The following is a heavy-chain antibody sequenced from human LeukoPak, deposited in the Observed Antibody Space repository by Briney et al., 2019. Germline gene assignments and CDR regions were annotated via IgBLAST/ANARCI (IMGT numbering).Heavy chain of an antibody. J-gene: IGHJ3*02. D-gene: IGHD3-22*01. CDR1: GFTFSSYG. Sequence: PGGSLRLSCAASGFTFSSYGMSWVRQAPGKGLEWVSAISGSGGSTYYADSVKGRFTISRDNAKNSLYLQMNSLRAEDTAVYYCARGEYYYDSSGYPDAFDIWGQGTMVTVSS. CDR3: ARGEYYYDSSGYPDAFDI. CDR2: ISGSGGST. V-gene: IGHV3-23*01.